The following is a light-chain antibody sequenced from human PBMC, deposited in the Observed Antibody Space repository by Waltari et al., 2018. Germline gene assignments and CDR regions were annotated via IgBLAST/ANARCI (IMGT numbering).Light chain of an antibody. CDR3: HVWDGKTVM. Sequence: SSVLTQAPSVSVAPGQTATVTCGGDNIGGRSVYWYQQRPGRAPVLVVYLDSARPSGIPDRFSGSKSGNAATLTISRVEAGDEADYYCHVWDGKTVMFGGGTKLIVL. V-gene: IGLV3-21*02. CDR1: NIGGRS. J-gene: IGLJ3*02. CDR2: LDS.